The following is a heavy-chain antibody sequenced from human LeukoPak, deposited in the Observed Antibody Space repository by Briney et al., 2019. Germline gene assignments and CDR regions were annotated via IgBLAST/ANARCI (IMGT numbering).Heavy chain of an antibody. D-gene: IGHD4-17*01. CDR3: AKVLYGDYDLDY. CDR2: ISGSGGST. V-gene: IGHV3-23*01. CDR1: GFTFSSYA. Sequence: AGGSLRLSCAASGFTFSSYAMSCVRQAPGKGLEWVSAISGSGGSTYYADSVKGRFTISRDNSKNTLYLQMNSLRAEDTAVYYCAKVLYGDYDLDYWGQGTLVTVSS. J-gene: IGHJ4*02.